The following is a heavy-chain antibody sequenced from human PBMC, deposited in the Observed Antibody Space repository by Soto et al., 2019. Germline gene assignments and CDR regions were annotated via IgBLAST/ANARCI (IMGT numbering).Heavy chain of an antibody. CDR2: INAGNGNT. Sequence: ASVKVSCKASGYTFTSYAMHLVRQAPGQRLEWMGWINAGNGNTKYSQKFQGRVTITRDTSASTAYMELSSLRSEDTAVYYCARVPSSSYHYFDYWGQGTLVTVSS. CDR1: GYTFTSYA. V-gene: IGHV1-3*01. CDR3: ARVPSSSYHYFDY. D-gene: IGHD6-13*01. J-gene: IGHJ4*02.